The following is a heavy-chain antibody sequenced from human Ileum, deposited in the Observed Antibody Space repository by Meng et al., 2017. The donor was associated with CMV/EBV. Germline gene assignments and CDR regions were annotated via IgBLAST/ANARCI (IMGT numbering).Heavy chain of an antibody. Sequence: SETLSLTCALYGGSSSGYYWSWIRQPPGGGLEWVGEINYSGSPNYNPSLKSRITISVDTFKNQFSLNLNSVTAADTAMYYCARGSQLPLLIHWGQGTLVTVSS. V-gene: IGHV4-34*01. J-gene: IGHJ4*02. D-gene: IGHD2-21*01. CDR3: ARGSQLPLLIH. CDR2: INYSGSP. CDR1: GGSSSGYY.